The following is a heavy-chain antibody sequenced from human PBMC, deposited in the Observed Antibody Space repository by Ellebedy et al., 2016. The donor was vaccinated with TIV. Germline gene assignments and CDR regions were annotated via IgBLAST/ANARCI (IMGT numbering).Heavy chain of an antibody. V-gene: IGHV1-8*01. D-gene: IGHD3-10*01. CDR3: VRGSGSYAWFDP. Sequence: AASVKVSCKASGYTFDNYVINWVRQAIGQGLEWMGWMNPSSGNSGYAQKFEGRLTISRNNSLTTAYLELGGLTSEDPAVYYCVRGSGSYAWFDPWGQGTLVTVSS. J-gene: IGHJ5*02. CDR2: MNPSSGNS. CDR1: GYTFDNYV.